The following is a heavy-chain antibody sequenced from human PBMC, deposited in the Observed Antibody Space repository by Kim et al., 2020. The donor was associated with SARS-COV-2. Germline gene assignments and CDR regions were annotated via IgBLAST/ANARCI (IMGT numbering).Heavy chain of an antibody. D-gene: IGHD2-15*01. CDR1: GFTFSTCW. V-gene: IGHV3-74*01. CDR3: VRGSDGGSPNSFDA. J-gene: IGHJ3*01. Sequence: GGSLRLSCVASGFTFSTCWMHWFRQAPGKGLVWVSRITRDGSGSNYADFVEGRLTMSRANAKNTLYLQMNSLRPEDTAVYYCVRGSDGGSPNSFDAW. CDR2: ITRDGSGS.